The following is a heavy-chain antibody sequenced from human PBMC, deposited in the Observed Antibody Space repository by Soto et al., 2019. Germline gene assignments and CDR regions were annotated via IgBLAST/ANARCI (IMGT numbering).Heavy chain of an antibody. CDR2: IYYSGST. V-gene: IGHV4-59*01. CDR1: GGAISSYY. CDR3: ARDGWHSGYDYFDY. D-gene: IGHD5-12*01. Sequence: PSETLSLTCTVSGGAISSYYWSWIRQPPGKGLEWIGYIYYSGSTNYNPSLKSRVTISVDTSKNQFSLKLSSVTAADTAVYYCARDGWHSGYDYFDYWGQGTLVTVSS. J-gene: IGHJ4*02.